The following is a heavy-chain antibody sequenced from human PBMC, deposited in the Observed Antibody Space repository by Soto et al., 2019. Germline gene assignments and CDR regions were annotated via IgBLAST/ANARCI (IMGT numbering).Heavy chain of an antibody. Sequence: GGSLRLSCSASGFIFRSYAMHWVRQAPGTGLEYLSSISSNGDMTYYADSVKGRFTISRDNSKNIVYLQMSSLRVEDAAVYYCVKDTNYYDSSGYDRTFDYWGQGALVTVSS. J-gene: IGHJ4*02. D-gene: IGHD3-22*01. CDR3: VKDTNYYDSSGYDRTFDY. CDR1: GFIFRSYA. CDR2: ISSNGDMT. V-gene: IGHV3-64D*08.